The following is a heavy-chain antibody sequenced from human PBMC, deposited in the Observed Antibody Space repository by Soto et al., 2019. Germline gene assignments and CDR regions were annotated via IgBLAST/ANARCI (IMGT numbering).Heavy chain of an antibody. D-gene: IGHD2-15*01. CDR2: IRSKAYGGTT. CDR1: GFTFGDYA. J-gene: IGHJ4*02. V-gene: IGHV3-49*03. Sequence: GGSLRLSCTASGFTFGDYAMSWFRQAPGKGLEWVGFIRSKAYGGTTEYAASVKGRFTISRDDSKSIAYLQMNSLKTKDTAVYYCTREYCSGGSCPGGFDYWGQGTLVTVSS. CDR3: TREYCSGGSCPGGFDY.